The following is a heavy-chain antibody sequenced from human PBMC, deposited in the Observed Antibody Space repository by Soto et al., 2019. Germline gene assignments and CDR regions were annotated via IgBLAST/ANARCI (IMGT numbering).Heavy chain of an antibody. CDR1: GYSFTSYW. CDR3: ARHLAYCGGDCFLLAFDI. V-gene: IGHV5-10-1*01. J-gene: IGHJ3*02. D-gene: IGHD2-21*02. CDR2: IDPSDSYT. Sequence: PGESLKISCKGSGYSFTSYWISWVRQMPGKGLEWMGRIDPSDSYTNYSPSFQGHVTISADKSISTAYLQWSSLKASDTAMYYCARHLAYCGGDCFLLAFDIWGQGTMVTVSS.